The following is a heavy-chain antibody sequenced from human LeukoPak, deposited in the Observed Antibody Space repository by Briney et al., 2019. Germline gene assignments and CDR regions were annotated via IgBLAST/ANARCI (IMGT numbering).Heavy chain of an antibody. V-gene: IGHV3-7*03. D-gene: IGHD3-16*01. Sequence: GGSLRLSCAASGLTGSHNYVSWVRQAPGKGLEWVASINHNGSVNYYVDSVKGRFTISRDNAKNSLYLQMSNLRAEDTAVYFCARGGGLDVWGQGATVTVSS. CDR2: INHNGSVN. J-gene: IGHJ6*02. CDR1: GLTGSHNY. CDR3: ARGGGLDV.